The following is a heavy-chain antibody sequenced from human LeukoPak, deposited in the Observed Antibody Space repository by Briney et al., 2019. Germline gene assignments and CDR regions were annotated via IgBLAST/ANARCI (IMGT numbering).Heavy chain of an antibody. CDR1: GGSISSGGYY. CDR3: ARAVWDYYDSSGYYGPYFDY. D-gene: IGHD3-22*01. CDR2: IYYSGST. Sequence: SETLSLTCTVSGGSISSGGYYWSWIRQHPGKGLEWIGYIYYSGSTYYNPSLKSRVTISVDRSKNQFSLKLSSVTAADTAVYYCARAVWDYYDSSGYYGPYFDYWGQGTLVTVSS. V-gene: IGHV4-31*03. J-gene: IGHJ4*02.